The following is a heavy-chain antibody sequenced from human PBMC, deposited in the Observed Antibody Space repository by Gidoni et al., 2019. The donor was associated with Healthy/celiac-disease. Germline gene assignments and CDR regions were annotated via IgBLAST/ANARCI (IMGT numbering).Heavy chain of an antibody. D-gene: IGHD1-26*01. CDR2: ISSSSSYI. Sequence: EVQLVESGGGLVKPGGSLSLSCAASGFTFSSYSMNWVRQAPGKGLEWVSSISSSSSYIYYADSVKGRFTISRDNAKNSLYLQMNSLRAEDTAVYYCARDPKYSGSYWGEPFDYWGQGTLVTVSS. CDR3: ARDPKYSGSYWGEPFDY. V-gene: IGHV3-21*01. CDR1: GFTFSSYS. J-gene: IGHJ4*02.